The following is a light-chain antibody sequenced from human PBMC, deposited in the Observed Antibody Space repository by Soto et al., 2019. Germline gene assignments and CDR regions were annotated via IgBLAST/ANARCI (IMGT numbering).Light chain of an antibody. Sequence: ENVLTQSPGTLSLSPGERATLSCRASQSVGSSYLAWYQKKPGQAPRLLIHDASSRATGIPDRFSGSGSGTDFTLTISRVEPEDFAVYYCQQYATSPRTFGQGTKLEIK. CDR3: QQYATSPRT. V-gene: IGKV3-20*01. J-gene: IGKJ1*01. CDR2: DAS. CDR1: QSVGSSY.